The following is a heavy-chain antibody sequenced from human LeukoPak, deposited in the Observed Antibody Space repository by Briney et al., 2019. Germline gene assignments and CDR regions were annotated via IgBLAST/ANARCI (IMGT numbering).Heavy chain of an antibody. Sequence: PSETLSLTCTVSGGSISGSSYYWAWIRQPPGKGLEWIGSGFYSGSAYYNPSLKSRVTISVDTSKNQFSLNLSSVTAADTAVYYCARLRGAMTPVTSDFDYWGQGTLVTVCS. CDR1: GGSISGSSYY. CDR2: GFYSGSA. D-gene: IGHD4-17*01. CDR3: ARLRGAMTPVTSDFDY. J-gene: IGHJ4*02. V-gene: IGHV4-39*01.